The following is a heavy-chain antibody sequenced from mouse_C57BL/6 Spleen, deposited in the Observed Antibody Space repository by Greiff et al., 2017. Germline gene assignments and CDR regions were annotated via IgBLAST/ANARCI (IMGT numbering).Heavy chain of an antibody. Sequence: VQLQESGAELASPGASVTLSCKASGYTFTDHIMNWVKKRPGQGLEWIGRIYPVSGETTYNQKFMGKATFPVDRSSSTVYMVLNSLTSEDPAVYYCAITTVDAWFAYWGQGTLVTVSA. D-gene: IGHD1-1*01. CDR2: IYPVSGET. CDR1: GYTFTDHI. CDR3: AITTVDAWFAY. V-gene: IGHV1-11*01. J-gene: IGHJ3*01.